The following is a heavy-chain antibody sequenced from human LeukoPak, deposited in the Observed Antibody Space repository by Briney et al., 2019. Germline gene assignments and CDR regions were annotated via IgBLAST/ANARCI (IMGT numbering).Heavy chain of an antibody. CDR2: IKQDGSEK. V-gene: IGHV3-7*01. CDR1: GFTFSGYW. J-gene: IGHJ4*02. CDR3: ARDASGYALYFDY. D-gene: IGHD5-12*01. Sequence: PGGSLRLSCAASGFTFSGYWMGWVRQAPGKGLEWVANIKQDGSEKYYVASVKGRFTISRDNAKNSLYLQMNSLRAEDTAVYYCARDASGYALYFDYWGQGTLVTVSS.